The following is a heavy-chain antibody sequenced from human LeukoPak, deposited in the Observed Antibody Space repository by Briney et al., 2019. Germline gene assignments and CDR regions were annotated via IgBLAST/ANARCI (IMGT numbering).Heavy chain of an antibody. V-gene: IGHV4-34*01. CDR1: GGSFSGYF. J-gene: IGHJ4*02. Sequence: PSETLSLTCAVYGGSFSGYFWSWIRQPPGKGLEWIGEISHSGSINYNPSLKSRVILSADPSKNQFSLKMTSVTAADTAVYYCARGFEQILINWGQGMLVTVSS. CDR3: ARGFEQILIN. D-gene: IGHD6-13*01. CDR2: ISHSGSI.